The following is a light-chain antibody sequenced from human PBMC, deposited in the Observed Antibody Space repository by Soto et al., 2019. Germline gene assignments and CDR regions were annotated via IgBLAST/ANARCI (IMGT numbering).Light chain of an antibody. CDR1: QNLGTLY. CDR2: SAS. Sequence: EIVLTQSPGTLSLSPGERGTLSCRASQNLGTLYLAWFQQKSGQAPRLLIYSASRRATGIPDRLTGSGSGTDFTLTINRVEPEDFAVYFCQQYDGSTRTFGQGPKVDIX. CDR3: QQYDGSTRT. J-gene: IGKJ1*01. V-gene: IGKV3-20*01.